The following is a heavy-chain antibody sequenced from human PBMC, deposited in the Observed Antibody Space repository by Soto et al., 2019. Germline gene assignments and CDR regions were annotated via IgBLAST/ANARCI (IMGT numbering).Heavy chain of an antibody. J-gene: IGHJ4*02. CDR3: EKDYREVVPFDY. Sequence: GGSLRLSCAASGVTFSSYAMSWVRQAPGKGLEWVSAISGSGGSTYYADSVKGRFTISRDNSKNTLYLQMNSLRAEDTAVYYCEKDYREVVPFDYWGQGTLVTVSS. D-gene: IGHD2-2*01. CDR1: GVTFSSYA. V-gene: IGHV3-23*01. CDR2: ISGSGGST.